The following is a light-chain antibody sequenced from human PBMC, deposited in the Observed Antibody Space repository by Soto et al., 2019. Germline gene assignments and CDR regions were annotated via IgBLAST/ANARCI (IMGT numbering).Light chain of an antibody. J-gene: IGKJ4*01. V-gene: IGKV3-11*01. CDR1: QSVSSY. CDR2: DTS. Sequence: EIVLTQSPATLSLSPGERATLSCRASQSVSSYLAWYQQKPGQAPRLLIYDTSNRATGIPARFSGSGSGTDFTLTISSLEPADFALYACPHRRNWPWTFGGGTKVEIK. CDR3: PHRRNWPWT.